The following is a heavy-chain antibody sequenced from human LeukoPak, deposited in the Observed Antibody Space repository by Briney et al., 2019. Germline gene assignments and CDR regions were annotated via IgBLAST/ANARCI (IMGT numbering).Heavy chain of an antibody. CDR2: ITWGRDNL. CDR3: ARDIFPHAFDI. J-gene: IGHJ3*02. CDR1: GFIFDDYA. Sequence: GGSLRLSCAVSGFIFDDYAMHWVRQAPGKGLEWVSGITWGRDNLAYAASVKGRFTISRDNSKNTLYLQMNSLRAEDTAVYYCARDIFPHAFDIWGQGTMVTVSS. V-gene: IGHV3-9*01.